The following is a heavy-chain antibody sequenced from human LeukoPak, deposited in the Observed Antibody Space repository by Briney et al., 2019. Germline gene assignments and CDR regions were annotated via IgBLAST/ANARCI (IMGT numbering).Heavy chain of an antibody. CDR2: IWYDGSNK. D-gene: IGHD1-1*01. J-gene: IGHJ6*04. V-gene: IGHV3-33*01. Sequence: GGSLRLSCAASGFTFSSYGMHWVRQAPGKGLEWVAFIWYDGSNKYYADSVKGRFTISRDNSKNTLYLQMNSLRAEDTAVYYCARDRRSGTDYYYGMDVWGKGTTVTVSS. CDR1: GFTFSSYG. CDR3: ARDRRSGTDYYYGMDV.